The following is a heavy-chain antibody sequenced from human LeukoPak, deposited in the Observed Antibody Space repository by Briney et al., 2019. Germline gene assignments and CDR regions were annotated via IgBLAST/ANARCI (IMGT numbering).Heavy chain of an antibody. CDR2: ISYDGSNK. V-gene: IGHV3-30-3*01. CDR1: GFSFSNYW. Sequence: GGSLRLSCAASGFSFSNYWMHWVRQAPGKGLEWVAVISYDGSNKYYADSVKGRFTISRDNSKNTLYLQMNSLRAEDTAVYYCAREGWSFDYWGQGTLVTVSS. J-gene: IGHJ4*02. CDR3: AREGWSFDY. D-gene: IGHD6-19*01.